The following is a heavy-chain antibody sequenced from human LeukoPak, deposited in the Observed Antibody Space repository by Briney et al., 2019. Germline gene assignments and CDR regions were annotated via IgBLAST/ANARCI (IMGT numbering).Heavy chain of an antibody. V-gene: IGHV3-23*01. Sequence: GGSLRLSCAASGFTFDSHAMAWVRQPPGAGLEWVSGITGNGFETFYADPVGGRFTISRDNSKNTLYLQMNSLRAEDTALYYCAREGLERIFHFDYWGQGTLVTVSS. CDR3: AREGLERIFHFDY. CDR1: GFTFDSHA. D-gene: IGHD1-1*01. J-gene: IGHJ4*02. CDR2: ITGNGFET.